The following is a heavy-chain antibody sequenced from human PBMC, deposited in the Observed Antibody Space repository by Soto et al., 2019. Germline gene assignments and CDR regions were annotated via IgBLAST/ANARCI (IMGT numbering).Heavy chain of an antibody. D-gene: IGHD5-12*01. J-gene: IGHJ4*02. V-gene: IGHV1-2*04. Sequence: ASVKVSCKASGYTFTGYYMHWVRQAPGQGLEWMGWINPNSGGTNYAQKFQGWVTMTRDTSISTAYMELSRLRSDDTAVYYCARAQSGYSGYVSLNFDYWGQGTLVTAPQ. CDR1: GYTFTGYY. CDR2: INPNSGGT. CDR3: ARAQSGYSGYVSLNFDY.